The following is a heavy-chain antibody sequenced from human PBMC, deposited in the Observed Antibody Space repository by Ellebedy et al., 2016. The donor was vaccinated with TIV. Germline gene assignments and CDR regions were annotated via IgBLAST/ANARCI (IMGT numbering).Heavy chain of an antibody. V-gene: IGHV4-34*01. Sequence: MPGGSLRLSCAVYGGSFSTYYWSWIRQPPGKGLEWIGEISHSGSTNYSPSLKSRVSISVDTSKNQFSLKLRSVTAADTAVYYCARGSHYMIAVVITSDAFDIWGQGTMVTVSS. J-gene: IGHJ3*02. CDR1: GGSFSTYY. D-gene: IGHD3-22*01. CDR3: ARGSHYMIAVVITSDAFDI. CDR2: ISHSGST.